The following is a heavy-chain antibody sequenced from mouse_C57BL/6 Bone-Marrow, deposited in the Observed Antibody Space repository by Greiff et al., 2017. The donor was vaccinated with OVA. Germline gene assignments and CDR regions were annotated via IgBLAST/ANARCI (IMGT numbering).Heavy chain of an antibody. CDR3: ARQGGNYYAMDY. V-gene: IGHV5-17*01. J-gene: IGHJ4*01. CDR1: GFTFSDYG. Sequence: EVQLVESGAGLVKPGASLKLSCAASGFTFSDYGMHWVRQAPEKGLEWVGYISRGSSTIYYADKEKGRCTITRDNAKDTLFLQMNSLRSEDTAMYYCARQGGNYYAMDYWGQGTTVTVSS. CDR2: ISRGSSTI.